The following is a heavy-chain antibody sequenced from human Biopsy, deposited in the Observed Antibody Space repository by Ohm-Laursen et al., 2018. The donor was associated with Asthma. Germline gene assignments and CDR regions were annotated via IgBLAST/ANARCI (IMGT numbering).Heavy chain of an antibody. Sequence: LSLTCASSGFTFGDYWMSWVRQVPGRGLEWVANIKHDGSENNHVDSLKGRFTISRDNAKNSLYLQMNSLRAEDTAVYYCARTFHFWSPYHAEHYQLWGQGTLVTVSS. CDR2: IKHDGSEN. V-gene: IGHV3-7*01. J-gene: IGHJ1*01. CDR3: ARTFHFWSPYHAEHYQL. D-gene: IGHD3-3*02. CDR1: GFTFGDYW.